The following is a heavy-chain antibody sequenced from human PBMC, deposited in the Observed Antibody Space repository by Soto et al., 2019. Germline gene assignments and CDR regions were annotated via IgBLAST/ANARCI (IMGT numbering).Heavy chain of an antibody. V-gene: IGHV4-59*08. CDR3: ARRRGYCSGGSCSPWDYYYYMDV. Sequence: SETLSLTCTVSGGSISSYYWSWIRQPPGKGLEWIGYIYYSGSTNYNPSLKSRVTISVDTSKNQFSLRLSSVTAADTAVYYCARRRGYCSGGSCSPWDYYYYMDVWGKGTTVTVSS. J-gene: IGHJ6*03. D-gene: IGHD2-15*01. CDR2: IYYSGST. CDR1: GGSISSYY.